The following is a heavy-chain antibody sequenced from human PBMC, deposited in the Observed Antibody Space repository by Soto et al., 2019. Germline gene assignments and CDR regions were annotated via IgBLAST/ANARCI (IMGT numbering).Heavy chain of an antibody. CDR3: ARRTSCGSCFFDY. V-gene: IGHV4-39*01. CDR2: IYYSGST. D-gene: IGHD2-15*01. J-gene: IGHJ4*02. Sequence: PPGKGLEWIGSIYYSGSTYYNPSLKSRVTISVDTSKNQFSLKLSSVTAADTAVYYCARRTSCGSCFFDYWGQGTLVTVSS.